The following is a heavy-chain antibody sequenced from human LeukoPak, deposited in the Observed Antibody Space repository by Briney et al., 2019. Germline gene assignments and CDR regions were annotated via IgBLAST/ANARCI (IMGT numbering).Heavy chain of an antibody. D-gene: IGHD1-26*01. CDR1: GYTFNSAG. V-gene: IGHV1-18*01. CDR2: INAYNDNT. CDR3: ARTTNSYYYYYYIDV. Sequence: GASVKVSCKASGYTFNSAGISWVRQAPGQGLEWMGWINAYNDNTKNAEKLQGRVTMTTDTSTNTACMELRSLRSDDTAVYYCARTTNSYYYYYYIDVWGKGTTVTVSS. J-gene: IGHJ6*03.